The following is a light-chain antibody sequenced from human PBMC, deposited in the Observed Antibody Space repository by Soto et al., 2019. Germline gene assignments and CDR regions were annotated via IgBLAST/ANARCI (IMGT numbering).Light chain of an antibody. CDR2: GAS. CDR1: QNVYTY. Sequence: EIVLTQSPGTLSLSPGDRASLSCRASQNVYTYFSWYQQKPGQAPRLLIYGASTRATGIPARFSGSGSGTEFTLTISSLQSEDFAVYYCQQYNNWPRTFGQGTKVDI. CDR3: QQYNNWPRT. J-gene: IGKJ1*01. V-gene: IGKV3-15*01.